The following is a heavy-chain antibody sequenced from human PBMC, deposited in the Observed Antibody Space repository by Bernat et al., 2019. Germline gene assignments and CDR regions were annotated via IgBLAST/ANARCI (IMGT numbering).Heavy chain of an antibody. Sequence: EVQLVESGGGLVQPGGSLRLSCAASGFTFSSYAMHWVRQAPGKGLEYVSAISSNGGSTYYANSVKGRFTISRDNSKNTLYLQMGSLRAEDMAVYYCARVGAPTDNYYFDYWGQGTLVTVSS. CDR1: GFTFSSYA. CDR3: ARVGAPTDNYYFDY. D-gene: IGHD1-20*01. J-gene: IGHJ4*02. V-gene: IGHV3-64*01. CDR2: ISSNGGST.